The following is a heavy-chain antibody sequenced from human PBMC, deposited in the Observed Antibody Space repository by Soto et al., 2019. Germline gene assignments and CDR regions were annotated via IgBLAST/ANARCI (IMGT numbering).Heavy chain of an antibody. V-gene: IGHV1-18*01. CDR1: GYTFTNYG. J-gene: IGHJ4*02. D-gene: IGHD6-13*01. Sequence: ASVKVSCKASGYTFTNYGINWVRQAPGQGLEWMGWINTYNGNTNFAQRLQGRVTMTTEASTTTAYMELRSLRSDDTAVYYCARGSSPVLFDFWGQGTLVTVSS. CDR3: ARGSSPVLFDF. CDR2: INTYNGNT.